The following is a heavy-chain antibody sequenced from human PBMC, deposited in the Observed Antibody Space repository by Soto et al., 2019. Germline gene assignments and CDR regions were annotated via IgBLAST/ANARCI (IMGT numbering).Heavy chain of an antibody. CDR3: AKIPYSSNRGLVY. J-gene: IGHJ4*02. D-gene: IGHD6-13*01. V-gene: IGHV3-30*18. CDR1: GFTFSSYG. Sequence: GGSLRLSCAASGFTFSSYGMHWVRQAPGKGLEWVAVISYDGSNKYYADTVKGRITISRDNSKNKLYLQMNSLRAEDTVVYYCAKIPYSSNRGLVYWGQGTLVTVSS. CDR2: ISYDGSNK.